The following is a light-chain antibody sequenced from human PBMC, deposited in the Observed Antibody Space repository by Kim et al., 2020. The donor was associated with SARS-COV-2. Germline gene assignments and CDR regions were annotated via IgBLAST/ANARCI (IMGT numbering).Light chain of an antibody. V-gene: IGKV1-39*01. CDR2: GAS. J-gene: IGKJ1*01. CDR1: QSVRTY. CDR3: QQSYTASWT. Sequence: DIQMTQSPSTLSASIGDRVTITSRASQSVRTYLNWYQQKPGKAPRLLIYGASSLLSGVPPRFTGSGSGTDLPFTITRLQPEDFATYYCQQSYTASWTFGQGTKVDIK.